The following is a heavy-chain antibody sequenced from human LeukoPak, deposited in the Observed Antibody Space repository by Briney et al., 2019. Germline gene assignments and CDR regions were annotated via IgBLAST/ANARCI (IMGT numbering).Heavy chain of an antibody. V-gene: IGHV3-74*01. D-gene: IGHD6-19*01. CDR3: ARPETPYSSGLDGFDI. J-gene: IGHJ3*02. CDR2: INSDGSRT. Sequence: QPGGSLRLSCAASGFTFSTYWMHWVRQAPGKGLVWVSRINSDGSRTTYADSVKGRFTISRDNAKNTLYLQMNSLRTEDTAVYYCARPETPYSSGLDGFDIWGQGTMVTVSS. CDR1: GFTFSTYW.